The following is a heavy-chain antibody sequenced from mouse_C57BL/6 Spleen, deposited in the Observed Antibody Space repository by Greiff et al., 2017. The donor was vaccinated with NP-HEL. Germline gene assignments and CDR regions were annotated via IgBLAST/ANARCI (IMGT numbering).Heavy chain of an antibody. D-gene: IGHD2-4*01. J-gene: IGHJ3*01. CDR2: ISTYYGDA. Sequence: VQLQQSGPELVRPGVSVKISCKGSGYTFTDYAMHWVKQSHAKGLEWIGVISTYYGDASYNEKFKDKATMTVDKSSSTAYMELARLTSEDSAVYYCASYYEYDVAWFAYWGQGTLVTVAA. CDR3: ASYYEYDVAWFAY. V-gene: IGHV1-67*01. CDR1: GYTFTDYA.